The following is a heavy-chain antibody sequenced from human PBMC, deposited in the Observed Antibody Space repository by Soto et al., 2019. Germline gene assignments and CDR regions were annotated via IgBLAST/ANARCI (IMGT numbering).Heavy chain of an antibody. Sequence: QVQLVQSGAEVKKPGASVKVSCKASGYTFTTYDINWVRQATGQGLEWIGWMSPKTGNTGYAQNFQGRVTMTRNPSISTAYMELSSLTSEDTAVYYCARDVAAAATKGDWFDPWGQGTLVTVSS. CDR2: MSPKTGNT. J-gene: IGHJ5*02. D-gene: IGHD6-13*01. CDR3: ARDVAAAATKGDWFDP. CDR1: GYTFTTYD. V-gene: IGHV1-8*01.